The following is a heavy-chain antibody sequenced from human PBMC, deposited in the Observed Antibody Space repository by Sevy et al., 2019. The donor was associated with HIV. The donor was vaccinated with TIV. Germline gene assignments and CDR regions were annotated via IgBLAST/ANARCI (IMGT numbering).Heavy chain of an antibody. CDR1: GGSITSLY. V-gene: IGHV4-59*08. CDR3: AGENAWGRGYS. J-gene: IGHJ4*02. CDR2: IYYNGHI. D-gene: IGHD1-26*01. Sequence: ETLSLTCTVSGGSITSLYWNWIRQPPGKELEWIANIYYNGHINYNPSLKSRVTLSLDTSKNQFSLRLSSVTAADTAMYYCAGENAWGRGYSSGQGTLVTVSS.